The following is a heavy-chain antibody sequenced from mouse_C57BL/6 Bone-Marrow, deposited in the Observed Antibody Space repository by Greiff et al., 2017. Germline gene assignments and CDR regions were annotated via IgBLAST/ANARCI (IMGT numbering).Heavy chain of an antibody. CDR3: ARDEGPYYGYDNYAMDY. J-gene: IGHJ4*01. V-gene: IGHV7-1*01. Sequence: EVKLVESGGGLVQSGRSLRLSCATSGFTFSDFYMEWVRQAPGKGLEWIAASRNKANDYTTEYSASVKGRFIVSRDTSQSILYLQMKALRAEDTAIYYCARDEGPYYGYDNYAMDYWGQGTSVTVSS. CDR2: SRNKANDYTT. D-gene: IGHD2-9*01. CDR1: GFTFSDFY.